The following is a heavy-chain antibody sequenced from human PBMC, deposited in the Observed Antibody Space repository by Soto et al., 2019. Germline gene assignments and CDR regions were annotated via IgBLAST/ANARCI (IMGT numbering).Heavy chain of an antibody. CDR3: AKARPTTITMVRGVMAWELDY. V-gene: IGHV4-59*01. CDR2: VYYRGTT. CDR1: GGSISTYY. J-gene: IGHJ4*02. Sequence: PSETLSLTCTVSGGSISTYYWSWIRQPPGKGLEWIGYVYYRGTTNYNPSLKSRATISVDTSKNQFSLKLNSVTAADTAVYYCAKARPTTITMVRGVMAWELDYWGQGTLVTVS. D-gene: IGHD3-10*01.